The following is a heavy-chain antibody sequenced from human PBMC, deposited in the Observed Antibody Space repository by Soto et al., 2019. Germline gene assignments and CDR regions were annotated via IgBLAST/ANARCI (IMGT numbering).Heavy chain of an antibody. CDR1: GGSFSGCF. J-gene: IGHJ3*02. V-gene: IGHV4-34*12. D-gene: IGHD2-2*01. CDR2: IIHSGST. CDR3: ARVVDRGGTDTFAI. Sequence: SETLSLTCVVYGGSFSGCFCCWIRQPPGKGLEWIGEIIHSGSTNYNPSLKSRVTISVDTSKNQFSLKLSSVTPEDTAVYYCARVVDRGGTDTFAIWGQGTVVT.